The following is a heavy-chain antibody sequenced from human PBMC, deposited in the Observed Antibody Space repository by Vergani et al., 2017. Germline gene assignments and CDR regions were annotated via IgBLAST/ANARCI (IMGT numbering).Heavy chain of an antibody. D-gene: IGHD1-7*01. CDR2: IWYDGSNK. Sequence: VQIVESGGGLVQPGGSLRLSCAASGFTFSSYGMHWVRQAPGKGLEWVAVIWYDGSNKYYADSVKGRFTISRDNSKNTLYLQMNSLRAEDTAVYYCAREGPQLETGTTLLPFFNDYWGQGTLVTVSS. CDR3: AREGPQLETGTTLLPFFNDY. CDR1: GFTFSSYG. V-gene: IGHV3-33*01. J-gene: IGHJ4*02.